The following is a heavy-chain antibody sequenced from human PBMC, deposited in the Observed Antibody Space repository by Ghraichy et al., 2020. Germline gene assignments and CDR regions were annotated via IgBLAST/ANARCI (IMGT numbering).Heavy chain of an antibody. Sequence: GGSLRLSCVGSGFTLSGYSMNWVRQAPGKGLEWVSYITSSSRFISYADSVKGRFTVSRDNAQNSLYLQMKSLRDEDTAVYYCARGSRVVRYYYYDGMAVWGQGTTVTVSS. D-gene: IGHD2-21*01. CDR1: GFTLSGYS. V-gene: IGHV3-48*02. CDR3: ARGSRVVRYYYYDGMAV. J-gene: IGHJ6*02. CDR2: ITSSSRFI.